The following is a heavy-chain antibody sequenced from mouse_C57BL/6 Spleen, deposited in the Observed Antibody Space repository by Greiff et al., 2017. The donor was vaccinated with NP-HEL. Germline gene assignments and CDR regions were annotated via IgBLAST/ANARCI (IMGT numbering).Heavy chain of an antibody. Sequence: VQLQQSGPELVKPGASVKISCKASGYTFTDYYMNWVKQSHGKSLEWIGDINPNNGGTSYNQKFKGKATLTVDKSSSTAYMELRSLTSEDSAVYYCAKYYGSSYVPHYYAMDYWGQGTSVTVSS. CDR1: GYTFTDYY. CDR3: AKYYGSSYVPHYYAMDY. J-gene: IGHJ4*01. CDR2: INPNNGGT. D-gene: IGHD1-1*01. V-gene: IGHV1-26*01.